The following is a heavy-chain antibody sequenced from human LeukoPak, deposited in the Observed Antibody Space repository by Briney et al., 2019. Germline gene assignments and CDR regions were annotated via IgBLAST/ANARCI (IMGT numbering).Heavy chain of an antibody. V-gene: IGHV4-4*02. CDR2: IYHSGST. D-gene: IGHD3-10*01. CDR3: ARALYYYGSGSAFDP. CDR1: GGSISSSYW. Sequence: SGTLSLTCAVSGGSISSSYWWSWIRQPPGKGLEWIGEIYHSGSTNYNPSLKSRVTISVDTSKNQFSLKLSSVTAADTAVYYCARALYYYGSGSAFDPWGQGTLVTVSS. J-gene: IGHJ5*02.